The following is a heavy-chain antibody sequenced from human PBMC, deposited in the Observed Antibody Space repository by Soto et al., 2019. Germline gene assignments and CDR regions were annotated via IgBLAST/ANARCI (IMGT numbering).Heavy chain of an antibody. J-gene: IGHJ3*02. CDR2: INHSGST. CDR3: ARGSRPTRLRASTFDI. CDR1: GGSFSGYY. Sequence: LSLTCAVYGGSFSGYYWSWIRQPPGKGLEWIGEINHSGSTNYNPSLKSRVTISVDTSKNQFSLKLSSVTAADTAVYYCARGSRPTRLRASTFDIWGQGTMVTVSS. D-gene: IGHD4-17*01. V-gene: IGHV4-34*01.